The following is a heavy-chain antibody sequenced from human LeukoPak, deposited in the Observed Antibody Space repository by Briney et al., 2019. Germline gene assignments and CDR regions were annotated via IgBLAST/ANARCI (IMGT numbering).Heavy chain of an antibody. V-gene: IGHV3-23*01. D-gene: IGHD4-17*01. CDR1: GFTFSKYG. CDR2: ISDSGDQT. J-gene: IGHJ4*02. Sequence: PGGSLSLSCVASGFTFSKYGMSWVRQAPGKGLEWVSGISDSGDQTYYADSVRARFTISRDNSKNTLYLQVNSLRAEDTALYYCAKEITLTTAHFDKWGKGSLATVSS. CDR3: AKEITLTTAHFDK.